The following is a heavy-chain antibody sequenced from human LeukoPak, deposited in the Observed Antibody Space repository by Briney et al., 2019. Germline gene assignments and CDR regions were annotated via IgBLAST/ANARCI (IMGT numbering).Heavy chain of an antibody. J-gene: IGHJ4*02. Sequence: GGSLRLSCAASGFTFSTYAMSWVRQAPGKGLEWVLSITGSGDGTYYADFVKGRFTISRDNSKNTLYLQMNSLRAEDTAVYYCAKGGGSGYYLFDYWGQGTLVTASS. D-gene: IGHD3-3*01. CDR3: AKGGGSGYYLFDY. V-gene: IGHV3-23*01. CDR1: GFTFSTYA. CDR2: ITGSGDGT.